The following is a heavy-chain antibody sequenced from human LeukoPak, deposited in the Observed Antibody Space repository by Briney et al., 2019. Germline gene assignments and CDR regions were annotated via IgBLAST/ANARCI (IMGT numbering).Heavy chain of an antibody. CDR3: AKHSAQRSVDIVATMGV. Sequence: GGSPRLSCAASGFTFSSYAMSWVRQAPGKGLEWVSAISGSGGSTYYADSVKGRFTISRDNSKNTLYLQMNSLRAEDTAVYYCAKHSAQRSVDIVATMGVWGQGTLVTVSS. D-gene: IGHD5-12*01. V-gene: IGHV3-23*01. CDR1: GFTFSSYA. J-gene: IGHJ4*02. CDR2: ISGSGGST.